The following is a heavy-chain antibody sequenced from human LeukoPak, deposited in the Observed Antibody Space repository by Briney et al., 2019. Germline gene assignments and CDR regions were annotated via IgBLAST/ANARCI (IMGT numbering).Heavy chain of an antibody. CDR3: ARDFVGVVVNAFDI. D-gene: IGHD2-15*01. Sequence: SETLSLTCTVSSGSISSYYWSWIRQPPGKGLEWIGIYHSGSTYYNPSLKSRVTISVDTSRNQFSLKLSSVTAADTAVYYCARDFVGVVVNAFDIWGQGTMVTVSS. CDR1: SGSISSYY. CDR2: YHSGST. J-gene: IGHJ3*02. V-gene: IGHV4-59*12.